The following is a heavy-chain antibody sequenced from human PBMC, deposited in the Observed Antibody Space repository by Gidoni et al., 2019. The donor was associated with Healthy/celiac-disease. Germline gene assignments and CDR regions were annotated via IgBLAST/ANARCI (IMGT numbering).Heavy chain of an antibody. J-gene: IGHJ4*02. CDR1: GGSISSYY. CDR3: ARAGGGSGSYRRYYFDY. Sequence: QVQLQESGPGLVKPSETLSLTCPVSGGSISSYYWSWIRQPPGKGLEWIGYIYYSGSTNYNPSLKSRVTISVDTSKNQFSLKLSSVTAADTAVYYCARAGGGSGSYRRYYFDYWGQGTLVTVSS. V-gene: IGHV4-59*01. CDR2: IYYSGST. D-gene: IGHD3-10*01.